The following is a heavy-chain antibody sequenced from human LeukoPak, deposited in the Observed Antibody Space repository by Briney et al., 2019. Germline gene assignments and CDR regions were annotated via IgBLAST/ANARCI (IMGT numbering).Heavy chain of an antibody. CDR3: AKELGYCSSTSCYHDAFDI. CDR2: IYTSGST. CDR1: GGSISSYY. Sequence: SETLSLTCTVSGGSISSYYWSWIRQPAGKGLEWIGRIYTSGSTNYNPSLKSRVTMSVDTSKNQFSLKLSFVTAADTAVYYCAKELGYCSSTSCYHDAFDIWGRGTMVTVSS. V-gene: IGHV4-4*07. D-gene: IGHD2-2*01. J-gene: IGHJ3*02.